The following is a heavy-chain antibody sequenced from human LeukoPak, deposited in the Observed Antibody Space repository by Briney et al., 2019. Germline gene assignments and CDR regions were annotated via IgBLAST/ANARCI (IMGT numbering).Heavy chain of an antibody. J-gene: IGHJ4*02. CDR3: ARAPFYYDNSGYPYFDY. V-gene: IGHV3-53*01. CDR2: IYNSDNT. CDR1: GFIVSGNY. Sequence: GGSLRLSCAASGFIVSGNYMSWVRQAPGKGLEWVSVIYNSDNTYYADSVKGRFTISRDNSKNTLYLQMNSLRAEDTAVYYCARAPFYYDNSGYPYFDYWGQGTLVTVSS. D-gene: IGHD3-22*01.